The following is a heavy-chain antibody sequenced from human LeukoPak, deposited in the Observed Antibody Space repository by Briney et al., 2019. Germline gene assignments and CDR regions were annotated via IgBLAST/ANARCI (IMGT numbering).Heavy chain of an antibody. J-gene: IGHJ4*02. Sequence: SETLSLTCTVSGGSISSYYWSWIRQPPGKGLEWIGYIYYSGSTNYNPSLKGRVTISVDTSKNQFSLKLSSVTAADTAVYYCARHNCSSTSCHHSVDYWGQGTLVTVSS. CDR1: GGSISSYY. D-gene: IGHD2-2*01. CDR2: IYYSGST. CDR3: ARHNCSSTSCHHSVDY. V-gene: IGHV4-59*08.